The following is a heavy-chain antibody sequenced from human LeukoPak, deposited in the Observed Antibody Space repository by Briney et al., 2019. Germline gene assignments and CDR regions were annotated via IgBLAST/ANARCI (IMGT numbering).Heavy chain of an antibody. CDR3: ARGGRIKIFGEVIRTVKDDAFDI. Sequence: GASVKVSCKTSGYTFTNYAMNWVRQAPGQRLEWMGWINAGTGNTKSSQKFQGRVTITRDTSASTAYMELSGLRSEDVAVYYCARGGRIKIFGEVIRTVKDDAFDIWGQGTMVTVSS. V-gene: IGHV1-3*03. CDR1: GYTFTNYA. D-gene: IGHD3-3*01. J-gene: IGHJ3*02. CDR2: INAGTGNT.